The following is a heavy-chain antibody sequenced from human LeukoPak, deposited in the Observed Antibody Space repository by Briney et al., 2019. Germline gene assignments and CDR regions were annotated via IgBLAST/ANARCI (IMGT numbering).Heavy chain of an antibody. CDR2: IKEDGSEK. CDR1: GFTFSSYW. Sequence: GGSLRLSCAASGFTFSSYWMSWVRQAPGKGLEWVANIKEDGSEKYYVASVKGRFTISRDNAKKSLYLQMNSLRAEDTAVYYCVSPHYADSSGTRNFDIWGQGTMVTVSS. D-gene: IGHD3-22*01. CDR3: VSPHYADSSGTRNFDI. V-gene: IGHV3-7*01. J-gene: IGHJ3*02.